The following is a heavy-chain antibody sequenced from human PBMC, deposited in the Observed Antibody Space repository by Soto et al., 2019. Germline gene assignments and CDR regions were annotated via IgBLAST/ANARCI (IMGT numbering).Heavy chain of an antibody. CDR2: INPNSGGT. Sequence: ASVKVSCKASGYTFTGYYMHWVGQAPGQGLEWMGWINPNSGGTNYAQKFQGRVTMTRDTSISTAYMELSRLRSDDTAVYYCARIGALGYCSSTSCYSYYYYGMEVWGQGTTVNVSS. V-gene: IGHV1-2*02. CDR3: ARIGALGYCSSTSCYSYYYYGMEV. J-gene: IGHJ6*01. CDR1: GYTFTGYY. D-gene: IGHD2-2*01.